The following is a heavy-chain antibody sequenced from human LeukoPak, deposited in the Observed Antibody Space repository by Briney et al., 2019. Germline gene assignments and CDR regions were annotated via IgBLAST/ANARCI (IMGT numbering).Heavy chain of an antibody. V-gene: IGHV1-18*01. D-gene: IGHD2/OR15-2a*01. CDR3: TRDLGSRPLIIFFDY. Sequence: GASVKVSCRTSGYSFTNFGISWVGQAPGQGLEWMGWISAYNGNTDYAQKLQGRVTMTTDTSTSTAYMELRSLRSDDTAVYYCTRDLGSRPLIIFFDYWGQGTVVTVSS. CDR1: GYSFTNFG. CDR2: ISAYNGNT. J-gene: IGHJ4*02.